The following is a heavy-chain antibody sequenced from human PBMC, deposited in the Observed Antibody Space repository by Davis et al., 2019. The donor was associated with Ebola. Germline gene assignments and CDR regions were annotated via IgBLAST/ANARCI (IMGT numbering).Heavy chain of an antibody. D-gene: IGHD6-13*01. CDR3: ASRQAAPDRGPWFDP. CDR2: IYYSGST. V-gene: IGHV4-39*01. CDR1: GGSISSSSYY. J-gene: IGHJ5*02. Sequence: MPGGSLRLSCTVSGGSISSSSYYWGWIRQPPGKGLEWIWSIYYSGSTYYNPSLKSRVTISVDTSKNQFSLKLSSVTAADTAVYYCASRQAAPDRGPWFDPWGQGTLVTVSS.